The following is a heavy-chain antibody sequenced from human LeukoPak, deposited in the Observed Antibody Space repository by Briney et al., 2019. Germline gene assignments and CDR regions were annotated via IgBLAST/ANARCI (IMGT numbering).Heavy chain of an antibody. CDR1: GFTFSNYG. CDR2: ISYDGSNK. CDR3: VKNDFGY. Sequence: PGGSLRLSCAASGFTFSNYGMHWVRQAPGKGLEWVAVISYDGSNKYYADSVKGRFTMSRDNSKNTLYLQMNSLRAEDTVVYYCVKNDFGYWGQGTLVTVSS. D-gene: IGHD3/OR15-3a*01. J-gene: IGHJ4*02. V-gene: IGHV3-30*18.